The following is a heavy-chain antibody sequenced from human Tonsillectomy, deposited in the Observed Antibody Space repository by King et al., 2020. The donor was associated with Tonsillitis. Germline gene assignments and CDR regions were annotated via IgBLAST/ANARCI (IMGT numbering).Heavy chain of an antibody. CDR3: ANKDTEPNVRSDY. CDR2: ISYDGSNK. Sequence: VQLVESGGGVVQPGRSLRLSCAASGFTFSSYGMHWVRQAPGKGLEWVAVISYDGSNKYYADSVKGRFTISRDNSKNTLYLQMNSLRAEDTAVYYCANKDTEPNVRSDYWGQGTLVTVSS. CDR1: GFTFSSYG. V-gene: IGHV3-30*18. J-gene: IGHJ4*02. D-gene: IGHD5-18*01.